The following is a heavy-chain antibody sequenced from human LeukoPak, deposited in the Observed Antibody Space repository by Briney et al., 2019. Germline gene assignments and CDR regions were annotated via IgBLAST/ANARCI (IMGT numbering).Heavy chain of an antibody. J-gene: IGHJ6*04. CDR3: ARDLEYQPGGMDV. CDR2: IIPIFGTA. D-gene: IGHD2-2*01. CDR1: GGTFSSYA. Sequence: SVKVSCKASGGTFSSYAISWVRQAPGQGLEWMGGIIPIFGTANYAQKFQGRVTITADESTSTAYMELSSLRSEDTAVYYCARDLEYQPGGMDVWGKGTRSPSPQ. V-gene: IGHV1-69*01.